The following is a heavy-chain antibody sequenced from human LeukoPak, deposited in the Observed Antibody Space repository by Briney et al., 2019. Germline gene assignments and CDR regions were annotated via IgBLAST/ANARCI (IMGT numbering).Heavy chain of an antibody. D-gene: IGHD5-18*01. CDR3: ARSSGYTAMAPGAFDI. V-gene: IGHV3-21*01. Sequence: PGGSLRLSCAASGFTFSSYSMNWVRQAPGKGLEWVSSISSSSSYIHYADSVKGRFTISRDNAKNSLYLQMNSLRAEDTAVYYCARSSGYTAMAPGAFDIWGQGTMVTVSS. CDR1: GFTFSSYS. J-gene: IGHJ3*02. CDR2: ISSSSSYI.